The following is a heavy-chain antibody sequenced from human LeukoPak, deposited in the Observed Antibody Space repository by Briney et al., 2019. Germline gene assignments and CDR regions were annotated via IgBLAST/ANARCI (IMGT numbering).Heavy chain of an antibody. J-gene: IGHJ3*01. V-gene: IGHV5-51*01. CDR1: GYDFPSYY. Sequence: GESLKISCVTSGYDFPSYYIAWVRQMPGKGPEWMGGIFPGDSYTRYNPAFKGQVTMSVDTSVDTAYLQWSRLKASDAAMYFCAKCRDYYDSSGFYTYDVWGHGTRVIV. CDR3: AKCRDYYDSSGFYTYDV. CDR2: IFPGDSYT. D-gene: IGHD3-22*01.